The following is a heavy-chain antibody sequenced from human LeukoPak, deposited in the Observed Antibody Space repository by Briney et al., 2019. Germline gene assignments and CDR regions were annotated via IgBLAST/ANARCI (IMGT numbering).Heavy chain of an antibody. D-gene: IGHD3-3*01. CDR2: ISSSGSTI. J-gene: IGHJ4*02. CDR3: ARDADFWSGSYYFDY. Sequence: PGGSLRLSCAASGFTFSSYEMNWVRQAPGKGLEGGSYISSSGSTIYYADPVKGRFTISRDNAKNSLYLQMNSLRAEDTAVYYCARDADFWSGSYYFDYWGQGTLVTVSS. CDR1: GFTFSSYE. V-gene: IGHV3-48*03.